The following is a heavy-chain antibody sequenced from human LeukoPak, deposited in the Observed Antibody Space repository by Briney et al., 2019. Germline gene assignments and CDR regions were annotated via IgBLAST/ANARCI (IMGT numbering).Heavy chain of an antibody. CDR2: IRSKANSYAT. CDR1: GFTFSGSA. D-gene: IGHD2-2*01. J-gene: IGHJ5*02. CDR3: TRYCSSTSCQPKSWFDP. Sequence: GGSLRLSCAASGFTFSGSAMHWVRQASGKGLEWVGRIRSKANSYATAYAAPVKGRFTISRDDSKNTAYLQMNSLKTEDTAVYYCTRYCSSTSCQPKSWFDPWGQGTLVTVSS. V-gene: IGHV3-73*01.